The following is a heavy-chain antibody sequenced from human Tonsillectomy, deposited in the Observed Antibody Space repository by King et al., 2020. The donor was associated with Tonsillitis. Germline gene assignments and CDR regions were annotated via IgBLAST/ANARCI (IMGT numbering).Heavy chain of an antibody. CDR2: IRSKAYGGTT. CDR3: TRDTDWVLDY. V-gene: IGHV3-49*03. Sequence: VQLVESGGGLVQPGRSLRLYCTASGFFFGDYTMNWFRQAPGKGLEWVGFIRSKAYGGTTQYAASVKGRFTISRDDSKSIAYLQMNSLKTEDTAVYYCTRDTDWVLDYWGQGTLVTVSS. D-gene: IGHD2-21*01. J-gene: IGHJ4*02. CDR1: GFFFGDYT.